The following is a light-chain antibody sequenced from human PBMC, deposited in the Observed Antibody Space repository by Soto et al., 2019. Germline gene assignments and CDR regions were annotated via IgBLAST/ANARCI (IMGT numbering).Light chain of an antibody. CDR2: GAS. V-gene: IGKV3-20*01. CDR1: QSVSSNC. Sequence: EIVLTQSPATLSLSPGERATLSCRASQSVSSNCLAWCQQRPGQAPRLLIYGASTRAAGIPDRFSGSGSGTDFTLTITRLEPEDSAVYFCQQYTGPPTTFGQGTRLEIK. J-gene: IGKJ5*01. CDR3: QQYTGPPTT.